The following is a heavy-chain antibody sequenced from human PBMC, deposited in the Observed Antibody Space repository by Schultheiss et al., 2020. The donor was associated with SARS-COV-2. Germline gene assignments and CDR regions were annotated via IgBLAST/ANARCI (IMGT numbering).Heavy chain of an antibody. Sequence: GGSLRLSCATSGFTFSTYWMHWVRQAPGKGLEWVSRINGDGTRTDYAYSAKGRFAISRDHAKITLCLQMNGLTAEDTGVYYCARDLTTVTTADLGYWGQGTLITVAS. D-gene: IGHD4-11*01. CDR3: ARDLTTVTTADLGY. CDR2: INGDGTRT. V-gene: IGHV3-74*01. J-gene: IGHJ4*02. CDR1: GFTFSTYW.